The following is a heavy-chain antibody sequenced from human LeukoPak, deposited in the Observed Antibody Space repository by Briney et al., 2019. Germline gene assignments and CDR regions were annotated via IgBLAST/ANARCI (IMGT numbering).Heavy chain of an antibody. D-gene: IGHD3-10*01. V-gene: IGHV3-74*01. J-gene: IGHJ4*02. Sequence: GGSLRLSCAASGFTFSSHWMHWVRQAPGKGLVWVSRINSDGSTTTYADSVKGRFTISRDNANNTLYLQMNSLRVEDTAVYFCAKYGSGSYHYVPFDYWGQGTLVTVSS. CDR1: GFTFSSHW. CDR3: AKYGSGSYHYVPFDY. CDR2: INSDGSTT.